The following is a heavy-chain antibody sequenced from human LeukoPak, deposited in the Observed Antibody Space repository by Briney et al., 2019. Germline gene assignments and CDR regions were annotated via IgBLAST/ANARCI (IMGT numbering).Heavy chain of an antibody. CDR1: GGSFSGYY. Sequence: SETLSLTCAVYGGSFSGYYWSWIRQPPGKGLEWIGEINHSGSTNYNPSLKSRVTISVDTSKNQFSLKLSSVTAADTAVYYCARVLNTGTAHWVVDYWGQGTLVTVSS. CDR3: ARVLNTGTAHWVVDY. D-gene: IGHD1-26*01. J-gene: IGHJ4*02. V-gene: IGHV4-34*01. CDR2: INHSGST.